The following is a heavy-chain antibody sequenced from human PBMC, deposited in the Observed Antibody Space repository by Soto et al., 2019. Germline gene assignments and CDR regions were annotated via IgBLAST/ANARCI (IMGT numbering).Heavy chain of an antibody. V-gene: IGHV3-48*01. D-gene: IGHD6-13*01. CDR3: ARDPSVGSTFYYYMDV. CDR1: GFSLNGYA. Sequence: EVQLVESGGGLAQPGGSLRLSCAASGFSLNGYAMNWVRQAPGRGLEWVSYISSSSGAIDYADSVKGRFTVSRDNAKNLLYLQMNCLRAEDTALYYCARDPSVGSTFYYYMDVWGEGTPVTVSS. CDR2: ISSSSGAI. J-gene: IGHJ6*03.